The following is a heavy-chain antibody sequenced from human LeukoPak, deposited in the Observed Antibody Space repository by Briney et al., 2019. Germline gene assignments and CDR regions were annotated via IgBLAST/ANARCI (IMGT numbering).Heavy chain of an antibody. Sequence: GGSLRLSCAASGFTFSSYSMNWVRQAPGKGLEWVSSISSSSSYIYYADPVKGRFTISRDNAKNTLYLQMNSLRAEDTAVYYCARGFDSSGYSYNWFDPWGQGTLVTVSS. D-gene: IGHD3-22*01. V-gene: IGHV3-21*01. CDR1: GFTFSSYS. J-gene: IGHJ5*02. CDR2: ISSSSSYI. CDR3: ARGFDSSGYSYNWFDP.